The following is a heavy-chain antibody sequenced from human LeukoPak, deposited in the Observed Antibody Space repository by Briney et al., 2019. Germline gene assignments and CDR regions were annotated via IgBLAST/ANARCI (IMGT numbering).Heavy chain of an antibody. D-gene: IGHD3-22*01. V-gene: IGHV4-61*01. CDR1: GGSVSSGSYY. Sequence: PSETLSLTCTVSGGSVSSGSYYWSWIRQPPGKGLEWIGYIYYSGSTNYNPSLKSRVTISVDTSKNQFSLKLSSVTAADTAAYYCARGPYYYDSSGYAYYYYGMDVWGQGTTVTVSS. J-gene: IGHJ6*02. CDR2: IYYSGST. CDR3: ARGPYYYDSSGYAYYYYGMDV.